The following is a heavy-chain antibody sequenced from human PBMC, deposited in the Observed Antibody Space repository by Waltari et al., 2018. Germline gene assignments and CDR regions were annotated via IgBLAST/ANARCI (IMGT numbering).Heavy chain of an antibody. CDR2: IRYDGSNE. Sequence: VQLVESGGGVVQTGGSLRLSCAASGFIFSNYAMHWVRQAPGKGLEWSSFIRYDGSNEYYADSVKGRFTISRDNSKNTLYLQMNSLRAEDTAVYYCAKGKIGQQLVRDFDYWGQGTLVTVSS. CDR3: AKGKIGQQLVRDFDY. V-gene: IGHV3-30*02. J-gene: IGHJ4*02. CDR1: GFIFSNYA. D-gene: IGHD6-13*01.